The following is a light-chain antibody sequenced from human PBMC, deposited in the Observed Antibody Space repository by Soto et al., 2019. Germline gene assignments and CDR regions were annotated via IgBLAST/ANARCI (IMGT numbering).Light chain of an antibody. CDR2: KAS. Sequence: DIQMTQSPSTLSTSVGDRVTITCRASQSISTWLAWYQQKPGKAPKLLIYKASSLESGVPSRFSGSGSGTEFTLTISSLQADDFATYYCQQYYSYPRSFGQGTRLEIK. CDR3: QQYYSYPRS. J-gene: IGKJ5*01. V-gene: IGKV1-5*03. CDR1: QSISTW.